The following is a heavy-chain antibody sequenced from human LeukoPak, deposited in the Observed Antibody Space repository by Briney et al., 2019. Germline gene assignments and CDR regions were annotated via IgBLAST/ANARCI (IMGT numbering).Heavy chain of an antibody. Sequence: GSLRLSFAASEFSVGSHYMTWVRPAPGKGLEWVSLIYSGGSTYYADSVKGRFTISRDNSKNTLYLQMNSLRAEDTAVYYCARQAVAAQRGHFDYWGQGTLVTVSS. V-gene: IGHV3-66*04. D-gene: IGHD6-19*01. J-gene: IGHJ4*02. CDR2: IYSGGST. CDR3: ARQAVAAQRGHFDY. CDR1: EFSVGSHY.